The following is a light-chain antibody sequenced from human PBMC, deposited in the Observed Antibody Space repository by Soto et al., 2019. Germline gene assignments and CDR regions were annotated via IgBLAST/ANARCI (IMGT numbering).Light chain of an antibody. CDR1: SSNIGSNY. CDR3: AAWDDSLSGVV. CDR2: RNN. V-gene: IGLV1-47*01. J-gene: IGLJ2*01. Sequence: QSALTQPPSASGTPGQRVTISCSGSSSNIGSNYVYWYQQLPGTAPKLLIYRNNQRPSGVPARFSGSKSGTSASLAISGLRCEDDADYYSAAWDDSLSGVVFGGGTKVTVL.